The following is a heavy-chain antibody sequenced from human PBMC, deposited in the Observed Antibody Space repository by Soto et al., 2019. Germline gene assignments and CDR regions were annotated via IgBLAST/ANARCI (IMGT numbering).Heavy chain of an antibody. J-gene: IGHJ4*02. Sequence: EVQLVESGGGLVQPGGSLRLSCAGSGFTFSGYWMHWVRQAPGKGPVWVSRLNPNGTFTTNADSVKGRFTISRDNAKNTVYLQMTSLRADDTAVYYGARGGPSTTDWGLLYNWGQGTLVTGSS. V-gene: IGHV3-74*01. CDR3: ARGGPSTTDWGLLYN. CDR2: LNPNGTFT. CDR1: GFTFSGYW. D-gene: IGHD3-9*01.